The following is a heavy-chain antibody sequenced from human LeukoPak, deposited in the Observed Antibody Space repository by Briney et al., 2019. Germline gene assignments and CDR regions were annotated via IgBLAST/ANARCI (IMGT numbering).Heavy chain of an antibody. J-gene: IGHJ4*02. CDR3: ARGVGYYDSSGYSYYFDY. D-gene: IGHD3-22*01. CDR2: IYYSGST. Sequence: SETLSLTCTVSGGSISSGGYYWSWIRQHPGKGLEWIGYIYYSGSTYYNPSLKSRVTISVDTSKNQFSLKLSSVTAADTAVYYCARGVGYYDSSGYSYYFDYWGQGTLVTVSS. CDR1: GGSISSGGYY. V-gene: IGHV4-31*03.